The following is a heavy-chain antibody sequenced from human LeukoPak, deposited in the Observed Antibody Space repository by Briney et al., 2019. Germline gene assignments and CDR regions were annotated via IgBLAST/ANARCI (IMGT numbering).Heavy chain of an antibody. CDR3: ARHRGRYYDSGSYYYFDY. J-gene: IGHJ4*02. D-gene: IGHD3-10*01. Sequence: PSETLSLTCAVSGGSISTTNYYWGWIRQPPGRDLEWIGSIYSSGNTYYNPSLESRVTISVDTSKNQLSLKLTSATAADTSVYYCARHRGRYYDSGSYYYFDYWGQGTLVTVSS. CDR1: GGSISTTNYY. CDR2: IYSSGNT. V-gene: IGHV4-39*01.